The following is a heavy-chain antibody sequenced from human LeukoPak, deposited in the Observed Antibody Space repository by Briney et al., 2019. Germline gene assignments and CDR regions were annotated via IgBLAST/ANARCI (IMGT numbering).Heavy chain of an antibody. CDR1: GDSISGSNW. CDR3: ARKGYGDYKRNFAY. J-gene: IGHJ4*02. V-gene: IGHV4-4*02. Sequence: KPSGTLSLTCAVSGDSISGSNWWSWVRQPPGKGLEWIGEIYHSGSTNYNPSLKSRATISVDKSKNQFSLKLNSVTAADTGVYYCARKGYGDYKRNFAYWGQGTLVTVSS. D-gene: IGHD4-17*01. CDR2: IYHSGST.